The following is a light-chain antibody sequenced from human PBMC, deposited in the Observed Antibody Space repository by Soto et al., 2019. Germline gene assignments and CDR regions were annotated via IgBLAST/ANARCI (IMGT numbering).Light chain of an antibody. CDR2: GAT. CDR3: QQDSNSPWT. J-gene: IGKJ1*01. Sequence: EIVLTQSPGTLSLCPGERATLSCGASQSVTTNYLAWYQQKPGQAPRLLIYGATSGAAGIPARFSGSGCGTEFTLTISGLEPEEFALYFCQQDSNSPWTFGQGTKVDIK. CDR1: QSVTTNY. V-gene: IGKV3-20*01.